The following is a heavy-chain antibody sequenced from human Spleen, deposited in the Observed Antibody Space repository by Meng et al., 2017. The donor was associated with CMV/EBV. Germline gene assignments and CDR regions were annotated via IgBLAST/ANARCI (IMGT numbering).Heavy chain of an antibody. Sequence: GESLKISCAASGFTFSTYSMNWVRQAPGKGLEWVSYISGVSTTIYYADSVKGRFTISRDNAKNSLYLQMNSLRAEDTAVYYCAKVSAFGVVMPIYYYYGMDVWGQGTTVTVSS. CDR3: AKVSAFGVVMPIYYYYGMDV. D-gene: IGHD3-22*01. CDR1: GFTFSTYS. CDR2: ISGVSTTI. J-gene: IGHJ6*02. V-gene: IGHV3-48*04.